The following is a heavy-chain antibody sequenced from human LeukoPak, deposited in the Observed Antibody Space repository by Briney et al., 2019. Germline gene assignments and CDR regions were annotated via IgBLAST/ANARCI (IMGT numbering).Heavy chain of an antibody. CDR2: INHSGST. Sequence: SETLSLTCAVHGASFSGYYWSWIRPPPGKGLEWIGEINHSGSTNYNPSLKSRVTISVDTSKNQFSLRLSSVTAADTAVYYSARQTGSGLFILPGAQGTLVTVSS. CDR3: ARQTGSGLFILP. V-gene: IGHV4-34*01. J-gene: IGHJ4*02. CDR1: GASFSGYY. D-gene: IGHD3/OR15-3a*01.